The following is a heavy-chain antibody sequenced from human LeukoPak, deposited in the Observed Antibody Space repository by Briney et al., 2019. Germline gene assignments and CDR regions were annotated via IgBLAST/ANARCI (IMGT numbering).Heavy chain of an antibody. J-gene: IGHJ4*02. D-gene: IGHD6-25*01. CDR3: AKDKAGSKPYYIDH. CDR2: ISSSSSYI. CDR1: GFTFSSYS. V-gene: IGHV3-21*04. Sequence: GGSLRLSCAASGFTFSSYSMNWVRQAPGKGLEWVSSISSSSSYIYYADSVKGRFTISRDNAKNTLYLQMNSLRAEDTAVYYCAKDKAGSKPYYIDHWGQGTLVTVSS.